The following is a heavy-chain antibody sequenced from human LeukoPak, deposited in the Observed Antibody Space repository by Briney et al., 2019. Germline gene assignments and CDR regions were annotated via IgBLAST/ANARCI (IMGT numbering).Heavy chain of an antibody. D-gene: IGHD6-13*01. CDR1: GFTFSDYS. CDR2: ISSSSAYI. CDR3: ARGPRNSGSYQYFQH. V-gene: IGHV3-21*01. Sequence: PGGSLRLSCAASGFTFSDYSMNWVRQAPGKGLEWVSSISSSSAYIYYADSVKGRFTVSRDNAENSLSLKMNSLRAEDSAIYHCARGPRNSGSYQYFQHWGQGTLVTVSA. J-gene: IGHJ1*01.